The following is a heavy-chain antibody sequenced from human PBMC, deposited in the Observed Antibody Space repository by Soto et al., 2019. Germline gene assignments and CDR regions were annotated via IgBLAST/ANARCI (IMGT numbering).Heavy chain of an antibody. Sequence: GGSLRLSCAASGFTFSSYRMHWVRQAPGKGLEWVAVISYDGSNNYYADSVNGRFTISRASSKNTLYLQMNSLRAEDTAVYYCAKDQRYYYDSRGYYYPAHNWFAPWGKGRLVAVCS. CDR2: ISYDGSNN. J-gene: IGHJ5*02. CDR3: AKDQRYYYDSRGYYYPAHNWFAP. V-gene: IGHV3-30*18. D-gene: IGHD3-22*01. CDR1: GFTFSSYR.